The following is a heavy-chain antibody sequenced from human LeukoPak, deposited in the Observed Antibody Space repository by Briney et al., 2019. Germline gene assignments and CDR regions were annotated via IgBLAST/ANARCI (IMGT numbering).Heavy chain of an antibody. D-gene: IGHD2-15*01. CDR1: GFTFTSSA. CDR2: IVVGSGNT. J-gene: IGHJ3*02. V-gene: IGHV1-58*01. Sequence: SVKVSCKASGFTFTSSAVQWVRQARGQRLEWIGWIVVGSGNTNYAQKFQERVTITRDMSTSTAYMELSSLRSEDTAVYYCARGGRSCSGGSCYFPFDIWGQGTMVTVSS. CDR3: ARGGRSCSGGSCYFPFDI.